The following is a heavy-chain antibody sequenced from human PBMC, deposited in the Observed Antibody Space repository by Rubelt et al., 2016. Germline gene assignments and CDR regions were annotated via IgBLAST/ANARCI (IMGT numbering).Heavy chain of an antibody. V-gene: IGHV3-23*01. CDR3: AKPDYGGNSGWY. J-gene: IGHJ4*02. Sequence: WVRQAPGKGLEWVSAISGSGGSTYYADSVKGRFTISRDNSKNTLYLQMNSLRAEDTAVYYCAKPDYGGNSGWYWGQGTLVTVSS. D-gene: IGHD4-23*01. CDR2: ISGSGGST.